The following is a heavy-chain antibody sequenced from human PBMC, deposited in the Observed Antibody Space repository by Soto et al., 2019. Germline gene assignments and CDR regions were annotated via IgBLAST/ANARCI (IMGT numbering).Heavy chain of an antibody. CDR1: GGSISSGGYY. CDR2: IYYSGST. Sequence: SETLSLTCAVSGGSISSGGYYWSWIRQHPGKGLEWIGYIYYSGSTYYNPSLKSRVTISVDTSKNQFSLKLSSVTAADTAVYYCARTPLTGTTLPYFDYWGQGTLVTVSS. V-gene: IGHV4-31*11. J-gene: IGHJ4*02. CDR3: ARTPLTGTTLPYFDY. D-gene: IGHD1-1*01.